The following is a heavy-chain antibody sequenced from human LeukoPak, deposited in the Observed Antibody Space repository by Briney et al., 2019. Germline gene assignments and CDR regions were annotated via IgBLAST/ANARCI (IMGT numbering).Heavy chain of an antibody. CDR2: ISYDGSNK. CDR3: AKGPGSHWPDY. J-gene: IGHJ4*02. V-gene: IGHV3-30*18. Sequence: PGGSLRLSCAASGFTFSSYGMHWVRQAPGKGLEWVAVISYDGSNKYYADSVKGRFTISRDNSKNTLYLQMNSLRAEDTAVYYCAKGPGSHWPDYWGQGTLVTVSS. D-gene: IGHD1-1*01. CDR1: GFTFSSYG.